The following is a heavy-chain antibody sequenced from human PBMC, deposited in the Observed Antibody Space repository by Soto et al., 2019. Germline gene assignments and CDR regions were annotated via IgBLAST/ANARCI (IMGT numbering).Heavy chain of an antibody. CDR3: ARDMLGPSSFSYVWGSYRSPVHPGSNWFDP. Sequence: SETLSLTCTVSGGSISSGGYYWSWIRQHPGKGLEWIGYIYYSGSTYYNPSLKSRVTISVDTSKNKISLKLSSVTAADTAVYYCARDMLGPSSFSYVWGSYRSPVHPGSNWFDPWGQGTLVTVS. CDR2: IYYSGST. CDR1: GGSISSGGYY. V-gene: IGHV4-31*03. J-gene: IGHJ5*02. D-gene: IGHD3-16*02.